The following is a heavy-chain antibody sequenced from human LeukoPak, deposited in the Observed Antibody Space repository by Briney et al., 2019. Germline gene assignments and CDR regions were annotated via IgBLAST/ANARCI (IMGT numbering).Heavy chain of an antibody. CDR2: ILFDGTDK. D-gene: IGHD6-13*01. V-gene: IGHV3-30*03. CDR3: ARGRLGGDSRSWWNWFDP. J-gene: IGHJ5*02. CDR1: GFTFNTYG. Sequence: PGRSLRLSCAASGFTFNTYGMHWVRQAPGKGLEWVAVILFDGTDKYYADSVKGRFTISRDNSKSTLDLQMNSLRPEDTALYFCARGRLGGDSRSWWNWFDPWGQGTLVTVSS.